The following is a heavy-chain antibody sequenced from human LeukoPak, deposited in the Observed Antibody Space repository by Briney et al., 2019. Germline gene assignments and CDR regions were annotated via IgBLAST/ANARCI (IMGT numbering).Heavy chain of an antibody. CDR1: GYTFTGYY. V-gene: IGHV1-69*13. CDR2: IIPIFGTA. CDR3: ARARSLVAAADY. J-gene: IGHJ4*02. Sequence: GASVKVSCKASGYTFTGYYMHWVRQAPGQGLEWMGGIIPIFGTANYAQKFQGRVTITADESTSTAYMELSSLRSEDTAVYYCARARSLVAAADYWGQGTLVTVSS. D-gene: IGHD6-13*01.